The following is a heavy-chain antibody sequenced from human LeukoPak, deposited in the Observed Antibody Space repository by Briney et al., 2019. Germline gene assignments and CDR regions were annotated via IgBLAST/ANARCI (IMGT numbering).Heavy chain of an antibody. J-gene: IGHJ6*02. CDR1: GYTLTELS. V-gene: IGHV1-18*01. CDR3: ARGTYGPCGMDV. Sequence: ASVKVSCKVSGYTLTELSMHWVRQAPGQGLEWMGWISAYNGNTNYAQKLQGRVTMTTDTSTSTAYMELRSLRSDDTAVYYCARGTYGPCGMDVWGQGTTVTVSS. CDR2: ISAYNGNT. D-gene: IGHD3-10*01.